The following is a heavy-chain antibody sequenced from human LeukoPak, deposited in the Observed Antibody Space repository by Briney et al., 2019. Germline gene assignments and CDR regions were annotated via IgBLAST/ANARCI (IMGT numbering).Heavy chain of an antibody. D-gene: IGHD6-13*01. CDR3: ARDGSNYYYYGMDV. Sequence: SETLSLTCAVYGGSFSGYYWSWIRQPPGKGLEWIGEINHSGSTNYNPSLKSRVTISVDTSKNQFSLKLSSVTAADTAVYYCARDGSNYYYYGMDVWGQGTTVTVSS. CDR1: GGSFSGYY. V-gene: IGHV4-34*01. J-gene: IGHJ6*02. CDR2: INHSGST.